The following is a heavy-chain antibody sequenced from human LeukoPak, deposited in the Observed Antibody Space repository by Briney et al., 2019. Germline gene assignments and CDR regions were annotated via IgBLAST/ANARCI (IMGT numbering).Heavy chain of an antibody. CDR3: AKDSVGVAGPDY. CDR2: ISVDGGGT. Sequence: PGGSLRLSCAASGFTFSMYAMSWVRQAPGKGLEWVSVISVDGGGTYYADSVKGRFTISRDNSKSTLYLQMSSLRAEDTAVYYCAKDSVGVAGPDYWGQGSLVTVSS. CDR1: GFTFSMYA. D-gene: IGHD6-19*01. J-gene: IGHJ4*02. V-gene: IGHV3-23*01.